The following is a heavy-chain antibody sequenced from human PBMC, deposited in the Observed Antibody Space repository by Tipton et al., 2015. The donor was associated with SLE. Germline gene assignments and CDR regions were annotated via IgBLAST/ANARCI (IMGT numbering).Heavy chain of an antibody. CDR2: IHHSGST. V-gene: IGHV4-4*02. CDR1: GGSIRSSNW. Sequence: TLSLTCAVSGGSIRSSNWWSWVRQPPGKGLEWIGEIHHSGSTNSNPSLKSRVTISVDKSKNQFSLKLSSVTVADTAVYYCARSTDQNWFDPWGQGTLVTVSS. J-gene: IGHJ5*02. CDR3: ARSTDQNWFDP. D-gene: IGHD2-2*01.